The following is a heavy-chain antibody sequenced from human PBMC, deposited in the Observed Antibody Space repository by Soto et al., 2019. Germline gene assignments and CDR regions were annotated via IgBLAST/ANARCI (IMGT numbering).Heavy chain of an antibody. J-gene: IGHJ6*02. Sequence: QVQLQESGPGLVKPSQTLSLTCNVSGGSIRSYYWSWIRQPPGKRLEWIGYIYYSGYTNYNPSLKSRVTISVDTSKNQLSLKLSSVTAADTVVYYCATGGGRFNYGMDVWGQGTTVTVSS. CDR3: ATGGGRFNYGMDV. CDR1: GGSIRSYY. V-gene: IGHV4-59*01. CDR2: IYYSGYT. D-gene: IGHD3-10*01.